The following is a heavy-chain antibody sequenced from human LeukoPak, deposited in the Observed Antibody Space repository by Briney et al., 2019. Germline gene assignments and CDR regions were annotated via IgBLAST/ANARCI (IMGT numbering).Heavy chain of an antibody. D-gene: IGHD3-16*01. CDR2: ISSSSSYI. Sequence: PGGSLRLSCAASGFIFSDYNMNWVRQAPGKGLDWVSSISSSSSYIYYADSVKGRFTISRDNAKNSVFLQMNSLRPEDTAVYYCAKGKINHDGAFDIWGQGTRVIVAS. CDR1: GFIFSDYN. CDR3: AKGKINHDGAFDI. J-gene: IGHJ3*02. V-gene: IGHV3-21*01.